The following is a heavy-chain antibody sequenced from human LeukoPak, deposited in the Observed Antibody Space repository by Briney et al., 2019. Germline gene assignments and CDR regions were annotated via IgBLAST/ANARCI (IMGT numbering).Heavy chain of an antibody. CDR3: ARFPYSSGWYRGAFDI. J-gene: IGHJ3*02. CDR1: GGSISSYY. V-gene: IGHV4-59*01. Sequence: SETLSLTCTVSGGSISSYYWSWIRQPPGKGLEWIGYIYYSGSTNYNPSLKSRVTISVDTSKNQFSLKLSSVTAADTAVYYCARFPYSSGWYRGAFDIRGQGTMVTVSS. CDR2: IYYSGST. D-gene: IGHD6-19*01.